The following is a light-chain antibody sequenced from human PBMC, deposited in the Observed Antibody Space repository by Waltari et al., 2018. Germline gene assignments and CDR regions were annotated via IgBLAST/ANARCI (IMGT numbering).Light chain of an antibody. Sequence: EIALTQSPAFQSVTPKQIVTITCRASNSIGSNLHWYQQKPDQSPKLLIKYASQSISGVPSRFSGSGSGTDFTLTIDSLETEDAAAYYCHQTSSFTRTFGQGTRLEIK. J-gene: IGKJ5*01. CDR3: HQTSSFTRT. CDR2: YAS. V-gene: IGKV6D-21*02. CDR1: NSIGSN.